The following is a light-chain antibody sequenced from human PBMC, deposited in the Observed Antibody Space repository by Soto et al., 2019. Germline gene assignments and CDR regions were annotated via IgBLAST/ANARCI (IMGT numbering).Light chain of an antibody. CDR3: QQYDYSRT. Sequence: DIQMNQSPSTLSASVGDRVTITCRASQSISSWLAWYQQKPGKAPKLLIYDASSLESGVPSRFSGSGSGTEFTLTISSLHSDDFATYYCQQYDYSRTFGQGTKVDIK. V-gene: IGKV1-5*01. CDR1: QSISSW. J-gene: IGKJ1*01. CDR2: DAS.